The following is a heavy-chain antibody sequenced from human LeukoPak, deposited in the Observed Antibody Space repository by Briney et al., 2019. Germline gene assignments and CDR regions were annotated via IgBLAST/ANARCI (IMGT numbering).Heavy chain of an antibody. Sequence: ASVKVSCKAPGYTFTSYYMHWVRQAPGQGLEWMGIINPSGGSASYAQKFQGRVTMTRDTSTSTVYMELSSLRSEDTAVYYCARSSSGWYEDHWFDPWGQGTLVTVSS. CDR1: GYTFTSYY. CDR3: ARSSSGWYEDHWFDP. J-gene: IGHJ5*02. CDR2: INPSGGSA. D-gene: IGHD6-19*01. V-gene: IGHV1-46*01.